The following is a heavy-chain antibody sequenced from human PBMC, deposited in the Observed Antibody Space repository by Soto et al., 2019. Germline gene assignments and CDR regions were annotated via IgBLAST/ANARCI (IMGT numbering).Heavy chain of an antibody. D-gene: IGHD5-18*01. V-gene: IGHV4-31*03. CDR1: GGSISSEGYY. CDR2: IYYSGTT. Sequence: SETLSLTCTVSGGSISSEGYYWGWFRQLPGKGLEWIGDIYYSGTTYHNPSLRSRLTISGDASKNQFSLKLSSVTAADTALYYCARGRGYSYGPYYFDYWGQGTLVTVSS. CDR3: ARGRGYSYGPYYFDY. J-gene: IGHJ4*02.